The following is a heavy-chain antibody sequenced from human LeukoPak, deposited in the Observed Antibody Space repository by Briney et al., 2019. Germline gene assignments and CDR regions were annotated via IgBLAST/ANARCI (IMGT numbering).Heavy chain of an antibody. CDR1: GGSFSGYY. D-gene: IGHD3-3*01. CDR3: ARLREIPVFGVVTKSTSYFDY. CDR2: INHSGST. J-gene: IGHJ4*02. V-gene: IGHV4-34*01. Sequence: SETLTLTCAVYGGSFSGYYWSWIRQPPGKGLEWIGEINHSGSTNYNPSLKSRVTISVDTSKNQFSLKLSSVTAADTAVYYCARLREIPVFGVVTKSTSYFDYWGQGTLVTVSS.